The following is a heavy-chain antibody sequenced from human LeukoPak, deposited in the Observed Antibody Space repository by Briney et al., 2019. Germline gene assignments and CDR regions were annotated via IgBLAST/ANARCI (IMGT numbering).Heavy chain of an antibody. CDR3: ARRGTYYDFWSGPDY. CDR1: GFTFSDYS. CDR2: ISSSSSYI. J-gene: IGHJ4*02. D-gene: IGHD3-3*01. Sequence: GGSLRLSCAASGFTFSDYSMNWVRQAPGKGLEWVSSISSSSSYIYYADSVKGRFTISRDNAKDSLYLQMNSLRAEDTAVYYCARRGTYYDFWSGPDYGGQVTLVTVSS. V-gene: IGHV3-21*01.